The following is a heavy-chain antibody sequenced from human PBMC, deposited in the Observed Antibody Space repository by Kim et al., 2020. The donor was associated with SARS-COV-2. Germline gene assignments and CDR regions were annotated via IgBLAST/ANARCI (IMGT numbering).Heavy chain of an antibody. V-gene: IGHV3-13*05. CDR1: GFTFSSYD. CDR2: IGTAGDP. Sequence: GGSLRLSCAASGFTFSSYDMHWVRQATGKGLEWVSAIGTAGDPYYPGSVKGRFTISRENAKNSLYLQMNSLRAGDTAVYYCARGGIRYCSGGSCYSNYYYGMDVWGQGTTVTVSS. J-gene: IGHJ6*02. CDR3: ARGGIRYCSGGSCYSNYYYGMDV. D-gene: IGHD2-15*01.